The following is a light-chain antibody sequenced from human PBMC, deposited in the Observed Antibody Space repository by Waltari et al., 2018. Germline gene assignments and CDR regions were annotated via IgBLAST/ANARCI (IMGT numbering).Light chain of an antibody. CDR1: QSISTW. Sequence: DVQMTQSPSTLSASLADRVTISCRSSQSISTWLAWYQQKPGKAPKLLIYKASTLETGVPSRFSGSGSGTEFALTISNLQPDDFATYYCQQYDSFSWTFGQGTKVEIK. CDR2: KAS. V-gene: IGKV1-5*03. J-gene: IGKJ1*01. CDR3: QQYDSFSWT.